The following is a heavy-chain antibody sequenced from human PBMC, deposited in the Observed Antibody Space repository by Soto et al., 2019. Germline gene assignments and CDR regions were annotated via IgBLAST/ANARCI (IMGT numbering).Heavy chain of an antibody. CDR2: IYSGGST. CDR1: GFTFSSND. J-gene: IGHJ3*01. D-gene: IGHD3-22*01. CDR3: ATRPLLPGAP. V-gene: IGHV3-53*01. Sequence: EVQLVESGGGLIQPGGSLRLSCAASGFTFSSNDMNWVRQAPGKGLEWVSLIYSGGSTYYADSVKGRFTISRDNSKNTLYRQMRSLRAADTAVYYCATRPLLPGAPWGQGTMVTVSS.